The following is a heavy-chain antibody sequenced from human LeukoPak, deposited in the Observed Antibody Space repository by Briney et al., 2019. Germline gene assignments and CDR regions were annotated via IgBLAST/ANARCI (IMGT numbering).Heavy chain of an antibody. J-gene: IGHJ4*02. CDR1: GGSISSGDYY. Sequence: SETLSLTCTVSGGSISSGDYYWSWIRQPPGKGLEWIGYIYYSGSTYYNPSLKSRVTISVDTSKNQFSLKLSSVTAADTAVYYCARDPYYYGSGSSDYWGQGTLVTVSS. D-gene: IGHD3-10*01. CDR2: IYYSGST. V-gene: IGHV4-30-4*01. CDR3: ARDPYYYGSGSSDY.